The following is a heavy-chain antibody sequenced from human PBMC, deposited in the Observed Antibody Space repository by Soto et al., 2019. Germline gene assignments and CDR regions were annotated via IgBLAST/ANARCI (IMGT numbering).Heavy chain of an antibody. J-gene: IGHJ6*03. D-gene: IGHD4-17*01. CDR3: VRVAEMGTVTKGFYYYMDV. CDR1: GDTFSNHT. CDR2: IIPIFGVA. Sequence: QVQLVQSGAEVKKPGSSVKVSCKASGDTFSNHTISWVRQAPGQGLEWMGRIIPIFGVANYAQKFQGRVTITADKSTSTVYMELSSLRSADTAVYYCVRVAEMGTVTKGFYYYMDVWGKGTTVTVSS. V-gene: IGHV1-69*04.